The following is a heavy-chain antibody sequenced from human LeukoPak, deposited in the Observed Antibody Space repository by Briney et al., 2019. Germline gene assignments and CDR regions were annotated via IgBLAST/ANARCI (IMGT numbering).Heavy chain of an antibody. J-gene: IGHJ4*02. CDR3: ARDHYSSSWYGDGYFDY. CDR1: GGSISSSSYY. D-gene: IGHD6-13*01. Sequence: SETLSLTCTVSGGSISSSSYYWGWIHQPPGKGLEWIGSIYYSGSTYYNPSLKSRVTISVDTSKNQFSLKLSSVTAADTAVYYCARDHYSSSWYGDGYFDYWGQGTLVTVSS. V-gene: IGHV4-39*07. CDR2: IYYSGST.